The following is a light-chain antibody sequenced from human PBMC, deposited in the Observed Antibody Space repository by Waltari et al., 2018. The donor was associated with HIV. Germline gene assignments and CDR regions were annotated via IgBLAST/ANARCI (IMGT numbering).Light chain of an antibody. J-gene: IGLJ2*01. Sequence: QSALTQPASVSASPGHSITIPCTGPPSDVGTYNYVSWYQQHPGKAPKPIIYEVATRPSGISDRFSGSKSDNTASLTIAALQPEDEANYFCSSYTNTNISFGGGTRVTVL. CDR1: PSDVGTYNY. CDR2: EVA. V-gene: IGLV2-14*01. CDR3: SSYTNTNIS.